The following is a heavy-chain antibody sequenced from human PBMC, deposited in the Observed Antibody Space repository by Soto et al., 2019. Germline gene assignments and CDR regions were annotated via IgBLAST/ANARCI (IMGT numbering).Heavy chain of an antibody. D-gene: IGHD2-15*01. V-gene: IGHV4-59*13. CDR3: ARAQDAYYFDY. CDR2: IYYSGST. CDR1: GGSISGYS. Sequence: PSETLSLTCTVSGGSISGYSWGWIRQSPGKGLEWVGYIYYSGSTNYNPSPKSRVTISVDTSKNRFSLKLSSVTVADSAMYYCARAQDAYYFDYWGQGTVVTVSS. J-gene: IGHJ4*02.